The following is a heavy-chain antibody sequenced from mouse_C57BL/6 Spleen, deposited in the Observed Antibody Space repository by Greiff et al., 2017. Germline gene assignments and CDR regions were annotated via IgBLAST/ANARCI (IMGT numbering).Heavy chain of an antibody. J-gene: IGHJ1*03. CDR3: ARGGYYLNWYFDV. CDR1: GYTFTSYW. D-gene: IGHD2-3*01. CDR2: IDPSDSET. Sequence: QVQLQQPGAELVRPGSSVKLSCKASGYTFTSYWMHWVKQRPIQGLEWIGNIDPSDSETHYNQKFKDKATLTVDKSSSTAYRQLSSLTSEDSAVYYCARGGYYLNWYFDVWGTGTTVTVSS. V-gene: IGHV1-52*01.